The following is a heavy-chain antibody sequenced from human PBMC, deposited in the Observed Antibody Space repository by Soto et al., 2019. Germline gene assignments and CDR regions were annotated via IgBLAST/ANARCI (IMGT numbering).Heavy chain of an antibody. CDR2: IWYDGSNK. CDR3: ARASYSYDSSGYLGWFDP. V-gene: IGHV3-33*01. CDR1: GFTFSSYG. J-gene: IGHJ5*02. Sequence: QVQLVESGGGVVQPGRSLRLSCAASGFTFSSYGMHWVRQAPGKGLEWVAVIWYDGSNKYYADSVKGRFTISRDNSKNTLYLQMNSLRAEDTAVYYCARASYSYDSSGYLGWFDPWGQGTLVTVSS. D-gene: IGHD3-22*01.